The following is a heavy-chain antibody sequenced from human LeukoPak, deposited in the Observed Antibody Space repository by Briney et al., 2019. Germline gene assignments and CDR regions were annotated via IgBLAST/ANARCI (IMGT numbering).Heavy chain of an antibody. CDR3: ANGMGYYYYYYMDV. J-gene: IGHJ6*03. CDR1: GLTFSSYA. D-gene: IGHD1-14*01. V-gene: IGHV3-23*01. CDR2: ISGSGGST. Sequence: GGSLRLSCAASGLTFSSYAMSWVRQAPGKGLERVSAISGSGGSTYYADSVKGRFTISRDNSKNTLYLQMNSLRAEDTAVYYCANGMGYYYYYYMDVWGKGTTVTVSS.